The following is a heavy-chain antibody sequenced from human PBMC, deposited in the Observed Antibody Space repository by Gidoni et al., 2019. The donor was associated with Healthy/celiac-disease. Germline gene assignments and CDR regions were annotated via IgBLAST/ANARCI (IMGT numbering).Heavy chain of an antibody. CDR1: GFTFSSYA. CDR3: AKDKRRITMVRGVIIKDAFDI. J-gene: IGHJ3*02. Sequence: EVQLLESGGGLVQPGGSLRLSCAASGFTFSSYAMSCVRQAPGKGLEWVSAISGSGGSTYYADSVKGRFTISRDNSKNTLYLQMNSLRAEDTAVYYCAKDKRRITMVRGVIIKDAFDIWGQGTMVTVSS. D-gene: IGHD3-10*01. CDR2: ISGSGGST. V-gene: IGHV3-23*01.